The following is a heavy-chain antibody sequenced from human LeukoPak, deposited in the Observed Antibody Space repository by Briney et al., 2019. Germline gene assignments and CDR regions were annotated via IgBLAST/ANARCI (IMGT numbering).Heavy chain of an antibody. CDR3: ARGDRSYFDY. Sequence: SVTLSLTCTVSVGSLSSYYWSWIRQPAGKGVEWIGRIYSSGSTIHNPSLKSRVTMSVVASKIQFALKLTSVAAADTAVYYCARGDRSYFDYWGQGTLVTVSS. D-gene: IGHD3-16*02. CDR2: IYSSGST. V-gene: IGHV4-4*07. CDR1: VGSLSSYY. J-gene: IGHJ4*02.